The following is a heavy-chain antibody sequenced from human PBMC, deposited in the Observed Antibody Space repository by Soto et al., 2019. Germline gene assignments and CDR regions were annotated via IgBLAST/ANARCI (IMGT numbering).Heavy chain of an antibody. CDR3: ARRRKFPHYYDSSGQIDY. D-gene: IGHD3-22*01. J-gene: IGHJ4*02. CDR1: GGSFSGYY. CDR2: INHSGST. Sequence: SETLSLTCAVYGGSFSGYYWSWIRQPPGKGLEWIGEINHSGSTNYNPSLKSRVTVSVDTSKNQFSLKLSSVTAADTAVYYCARRRKFPHYYDSSGQIDYWGQGTLVTVSS. V-gene: IGHV4-34*01.